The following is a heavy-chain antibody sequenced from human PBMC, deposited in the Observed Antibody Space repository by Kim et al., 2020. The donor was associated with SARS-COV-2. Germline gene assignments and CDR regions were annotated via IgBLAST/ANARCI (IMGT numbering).Heavy chain of an antibody. Sequence: GGSLRLSCAASAFTFSSYAMGWVRQAPGKGLQWVSIITASSDNTYYADSVKGRFTISRDNSKNILYLQMNTLRAEDTAIYYCARRPPYTKIWYWPGGFDYWGLGTVVTVSS. J-gene: IGHJ4*02. CDR3: ARRPPYTKIWYWPGGFDY. CDR1: AFTFSSYA. CDR2: ITASSDNT. V-gene: IGHV3-23*01. D-gene: IGHD2-8*02.